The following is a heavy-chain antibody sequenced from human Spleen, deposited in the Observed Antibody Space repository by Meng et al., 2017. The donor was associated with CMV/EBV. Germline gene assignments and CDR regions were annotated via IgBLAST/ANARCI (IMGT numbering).Heavy chain of an antibody. J-gene: IGHJ4*02. V-gene: IGHV1-2*02. Sequence: ASVKVSCKASGYTFTGYQIHWVRQAPGQVFQWMGWINPHSGGASYAQNFQGRVTMTRDTAVSTAYLEVNSVRSDDTAVYYCARAADFWSGSYDSWGQGTLVTVSS. CDR1: GYTFTGYQ. CDR2: INPHSGGA. CDR3: ARAADFWSGSYDS. D-gene: IGHD3-3*01.